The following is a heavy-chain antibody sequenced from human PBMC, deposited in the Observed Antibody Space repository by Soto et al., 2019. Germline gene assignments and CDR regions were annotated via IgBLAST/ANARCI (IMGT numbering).Heavy chain of an antibody. V-gene: IGHV1-18*01. D-gene: IGHD3-9*01. CDR3: ARDDDWMFLLHFDD. CDR2: ISAYNGNT. Sequence: ASVKVSCKASGYTFTSYGISWVRQAPGQGLEWMGWISAYNGNTNYAQKLQGRVTMTTDTSTSTAYMELRSLRSDDTAVYYCARDDDWMFLLHFDDWGQGTLVTVSS. J-gene: IGHJ4*02. CDR1: GYTFTSYG.